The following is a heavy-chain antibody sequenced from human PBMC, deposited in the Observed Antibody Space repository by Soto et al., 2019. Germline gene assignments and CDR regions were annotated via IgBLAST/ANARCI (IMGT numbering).Heavy chain of an antibody. Sequence: QVQLQESGPGLVKPSETLSLTCTVSGGSISSYYWSWIRKPPGKGLEWIGYIYYSGSTNYNPSLKSRVTISVDTSKNQFSLKLSSVTAADTAVYYCARDKDTSGGFDPCGQGTLVTVSS. CDR1: GGSISSYY. J-gene: IGHJ5*02. CDR3: ARDKDTSGGFDP. D-gene: IGHD2-15*01. V-gene: IGHV4-59*01. CDR2: IYYSGST.